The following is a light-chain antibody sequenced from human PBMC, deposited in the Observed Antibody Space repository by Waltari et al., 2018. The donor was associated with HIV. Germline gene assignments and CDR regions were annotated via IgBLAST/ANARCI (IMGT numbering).Light chain of an antibody. V-gene: IGLV1-47*01. Sequence: SVLTQPPSASGTPGQRVTISCSGSRPNIGSNHVFWYQQLPGTAPRLLMHRHNHRPSGVPDRFSDSTSGTSASLAISGLRSEDEADYYCATWDDSLSGVLFGGGTKLTVL. J-gene: IGLJ2*01. CDR1: RPNIGSNH. CDR3: ATWDDSLSGVL. CDR2: RHN.